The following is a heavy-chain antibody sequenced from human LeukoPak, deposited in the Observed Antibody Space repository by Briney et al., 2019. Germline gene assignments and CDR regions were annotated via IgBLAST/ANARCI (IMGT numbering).Heavy chain of an antibody. CDR1: GFTFSRYW. Sequence: PGGSLRLSCAASGFTFSRYWMHWVRHAPGGGLVWVSRSNTDGRTTSYARSVKGRVTISRDKAKNMLYLQMNSLRAEDTAVYHCARIEDRGAAFDSWGQGTLVTVSS. CDR3: ARIEDRGAAFDS. D-gene: IGHD3-22*01. CDR2: SNTDGRTT. J-gene: IGHJ4*02. V-gene: IGHV3-74*01.